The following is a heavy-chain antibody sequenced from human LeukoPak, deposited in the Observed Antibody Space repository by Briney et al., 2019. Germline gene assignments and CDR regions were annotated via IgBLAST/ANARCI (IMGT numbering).Heavy chain of an antibody. Sequence: ASVKVSCKASGYTFTSYAMHWVRQAPGQRLEWMGWINAGNGNTKYSQKFQDRVTITRDTSASTAYMELSSLRSEDTAVYYCARPEQFPPNAYYFDYWGQGTLVTVSS. D-gene: IGHD6-19*01. J-gene: IGHJ4*02. V-gene: IGHV1-3*01. CDR1: GYTFTSYA. CDR3: ARPEQFPPNAYYFDY. CDR2: INAGNGNT.